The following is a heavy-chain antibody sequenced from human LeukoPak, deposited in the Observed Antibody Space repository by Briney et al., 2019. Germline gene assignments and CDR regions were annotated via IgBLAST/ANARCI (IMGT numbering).Heavy chain of an antibody. Sequence: GGSLRLSCAASGFTVSSYAMHWVRQPIGKGLEWVSALGIAGDTFYPGSVKGRFTISRDNSKNTLYLQVNSLRAEDTAVYYCAKGGKWDVTPFDYWGQGTLVTVSS. CDR1: GFTVSSYA. D-gene: IGHD1-26*01. CDR2: LGIAGDT. CDR3: AKGGKWDVTPFDY. J-gene: IGHJ4*02. V-gene: IGHV3-13*01.